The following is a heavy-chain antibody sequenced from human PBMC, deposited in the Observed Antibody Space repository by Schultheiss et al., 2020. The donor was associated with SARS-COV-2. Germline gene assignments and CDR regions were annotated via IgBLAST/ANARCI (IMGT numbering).Heavy chain of an antibody. CDR1: GGSFSGYY. V-gene: IGHV4-34*01. Sequence: SETLSLTCAVYGGSFSGYYWGWIRQHPGKGLEWIGYIYYSGSTYYNPSLKSRVTISVDTSKNQFSLKLSSVTAADTAVYYCARSGGYCTNGVCNKNWFDPWGQGTLVTVSS. CDR2: IYYSGST. D-gene: IGHD2-8*01. CDR3: ARSGGYCTNGVCNKNWFDP. J-gene: IGHJ5*02.